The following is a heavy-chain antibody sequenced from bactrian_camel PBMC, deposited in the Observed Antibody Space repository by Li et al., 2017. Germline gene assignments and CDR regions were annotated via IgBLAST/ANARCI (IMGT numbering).Heavy chain of an antibody. J-gene: IGHJ6*01. V-gene: IGHV3S53*01. CDR2: IDSDGSA. CDR3: ARDPSWRCTWDADFSY. Sequence: VESGGDLVQPGGSLRLSCAVSGHTDNNYCLAWFRQAPGKEREGVAAIDSDGSARYSDPVKGRFTTSQNNAKNTLYLQMNSLRPEDTAMYYCARDPSWRCTWDADFSYWARGPRSPSP. D-gene: IGHD7*01. CDR1: GHTDNNYC.